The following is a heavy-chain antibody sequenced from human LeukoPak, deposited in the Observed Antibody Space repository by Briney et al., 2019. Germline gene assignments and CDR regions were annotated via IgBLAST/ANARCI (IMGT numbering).Heavy chain of an antibody. J-gene: IGHJ4*02. V-gene: IGHV3-23*01. CDR2: ISGSGGST. D-gene: IGHD5-18*01. CDR1: GFTFSSYA. CDR3: AKDSGYSYGQPPHFDY. Sequence: GGSLRLSCAASGFTFSSYAMSWVRQAPGQGLEGVSAISGSGGSTYYADSVKCRFTISRDNSKNTLYLQMNSLRAEDTAVYYCAKDSGYSYGQPPHFDYWGQGTLVTVSS.